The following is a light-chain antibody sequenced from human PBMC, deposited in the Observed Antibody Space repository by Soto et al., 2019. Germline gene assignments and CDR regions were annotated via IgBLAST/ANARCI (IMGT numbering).Light chain of an antibody. J-gene: IGKJ5*01. V-gene: IGKV1-5*01. Sequence: DIQMTQSPSTLSASVGDRVTITCRASQSISSWLAWYQQKLGRAPRLLIYDASSLESGVPSRFSGSGYGTDFTLSISSLEPEEFAVYDCQQRLSWPITFGQGTRLEIK. CDR3: QQRLSWPIT. CDR2: DAS. CDR1: QSISSW.